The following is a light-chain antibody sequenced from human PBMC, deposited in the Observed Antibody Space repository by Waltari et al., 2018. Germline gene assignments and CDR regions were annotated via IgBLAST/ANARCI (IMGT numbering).Light chain of an antibody. V-gene: IGLV1-47*01. CDR2: RNN. Sequence: QSVLTQPPSASGTPGQRVHISCSGLSPNLGSYVSLYQQPPGTAPNILIYRNNQRPSGVPDRFSGSKSGTSASLAISGLRSEDEADYYCAAWDDSLSGRVFGGGTKLTVL. CDR1: SPNLGSY. CDR3: AAWDDSLSGRV. J-gene: IGLJ3*02.